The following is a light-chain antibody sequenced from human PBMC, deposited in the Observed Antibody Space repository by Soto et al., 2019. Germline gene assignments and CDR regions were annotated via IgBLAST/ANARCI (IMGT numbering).Light chain of an antibody. Sequence: DIQMTQSPSSLSASVGDRVTITCRASESIARHLNWYQQKPGKAPKLLIYAASSLQNEVPSRFRGGGSGTDFTLTISNPHPQDFATYYCQQTYSTLSITFGQGPRLDIK. CDR1: ESIARH. CDR2: AAS. CDR3: QQTYSTLSIT. V-gene: IGKV1-39*01. J-gene: IGKJ5*01.